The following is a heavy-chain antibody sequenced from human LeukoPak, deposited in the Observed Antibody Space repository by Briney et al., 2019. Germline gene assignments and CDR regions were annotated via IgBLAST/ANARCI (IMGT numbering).Heavy chain of an antibody. CDR2: ISSSSSTI. D-gene: IGHD3-9*01. Sequence: GGSLRLSCAASGFTFSSYSMTWVRQAPGKGLEWVSYISSSSSTIYYADSMKGRFTISRDNAKKSLYLQMNSLRAEDTAVYYCAREHYNLLTGRGGNFDYWGQGTLVTVSS. J-gene: IGHJ4*02. CDR3: AREHYNLLTGRGGNFDY. V-gene: IGHV3-48*01. CDR1: GFTFSSYS.